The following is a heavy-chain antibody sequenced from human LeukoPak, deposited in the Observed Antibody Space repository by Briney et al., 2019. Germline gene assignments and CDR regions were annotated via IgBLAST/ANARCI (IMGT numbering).Heavy chain of an antibody. J-gene: IGHJ4*02. CDR1: GFTFSSYA. CDR3: AKVGGSGSYFPDY. D-gene: IGHD3-10*01. V-gene: IGHV3-23*01. CDR2: ISANAAST. Sequence: GGSLRLSCPASGFTFSSYAMSWVRQAPGKGLEGVSAISANAASTYNADSVKGRFTISRDNSRNTVYLQMNSLRAEDTAVYYCAKVGGSGSYFPDYWGQGTLVTVSS.